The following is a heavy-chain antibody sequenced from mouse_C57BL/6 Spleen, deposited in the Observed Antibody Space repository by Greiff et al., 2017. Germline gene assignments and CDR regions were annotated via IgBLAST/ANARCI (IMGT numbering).Heavy chain of an antibody. D-gene: IGHD2-4*01. J-gene: IGHJ4*01. CDR3: ARYDYDVNYAMDY. Sequence: EVQLKESGPELVKPGASVKISCKASGYSFTGYYMHWVKQSSEKSLEWIGEINPSTGGTSYNQKFKGKATLTVDKSSSTAYMQLKSLTSEDSAVYYCARYDYDVNYAMDYWGQGTSVTVSS. V-gene: IGHV1-43*01. CDR2: INPSTGGT. CDR1: GYSFTGYY.